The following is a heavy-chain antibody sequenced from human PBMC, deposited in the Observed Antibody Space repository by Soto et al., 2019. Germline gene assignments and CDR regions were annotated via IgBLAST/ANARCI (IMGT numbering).Heavy chain of an antibody. V-gene: IGHV3-48*03. CDR1: GFTFSSYE. D-gene: IGHD3-22*01. Sequence: GGSLRLSCAASGFTFSSYEMNWVRQAPGKGLEWVSYISSSGSTIYYADSVKGRFTISRDNAKNSLYLQMNSLRAEGTAVYYCARDHYYDSSGYSPLDYWGQVTLVTVSS. CDR3: ARDHYYDSSGYSPLDY. CDR2: ISSSGSTI. J-gene: IGHJ4*02.